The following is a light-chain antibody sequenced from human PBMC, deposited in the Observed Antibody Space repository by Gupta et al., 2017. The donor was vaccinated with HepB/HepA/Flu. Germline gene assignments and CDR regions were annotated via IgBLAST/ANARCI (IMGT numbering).Light chain of an antibody. V-gene: IGKV3-11*01. CDR1: QSVSSF. Sequence: EIVLTQSPATLSLSPEERAPLSCRASQSVSSFLSWYQQKPGQAPRLLIYDASNRATGIPARFSGSGSGTDFTLTISILELEDLAVYYCYQRSNWPWGLTFGGGTKVEIK. J-gene: IGKJ4*01. CDR3: YQRSNWPWGLT. CDR2: DAS.